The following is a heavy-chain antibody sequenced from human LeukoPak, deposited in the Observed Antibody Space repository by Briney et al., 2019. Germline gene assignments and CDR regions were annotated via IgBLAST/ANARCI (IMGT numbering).Heavy chain of an antibody. Sequence: SETLSLTCAVSGGSISSSNWWSWVRQPPGKGLEWIGEIYHSGSTNYNPSLKSRVTISVDKSKNQFSLKLSSVTAADTAVYYCARYYYDSSGSYYFDYWGQGILVTVSS. CDR2: IYHSGST. V-gene: IGHV4-4*02. CDR3: ARYYYDSSGSYYFDY. J-gene: IGHJ4*02. CDR1: GGSISSSNW. D-gene: IGHD3-22*01.